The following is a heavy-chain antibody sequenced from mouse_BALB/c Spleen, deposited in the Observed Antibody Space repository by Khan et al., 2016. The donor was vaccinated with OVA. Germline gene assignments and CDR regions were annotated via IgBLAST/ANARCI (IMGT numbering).Heavy chain of an antibody. CDR1: GYSITSDYA. CDR2: ISYSGNT. D-gene: IGHD3-2*02. V-gene: IGHV3-2*02. CDR3: ARIQGGDFDY. J-gene: IGHJ2*01. Sequence: EVQLVETGPGLVKPSQSLSLTCTVTGYSITSDYAWNWIRQFPGNKLEWMGYISYSGNTKYNPSLKSRISITRDTSKNQFFLQLNFVTIEDTARYDCARIQGGDFDYWGQGTTLTVSS.